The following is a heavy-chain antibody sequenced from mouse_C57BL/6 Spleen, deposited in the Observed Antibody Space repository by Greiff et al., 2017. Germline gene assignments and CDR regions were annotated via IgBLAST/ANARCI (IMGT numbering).Heavy chain of an antibody. CDR3: ARLRDPYYAMDY. CDR1: GYTFTDYN. CDR2: INPNNGGT. Sequence: VQLKQSGPELVKPGASVKIPCKASGYTFTDYNMDWVKQSHGKSLEWIGDINPNNGGTIYNQKFKGKATLTVDKSSSTAYMELRSLTSEDTAVYYCARLRDPYYAMDYWGQGTSVTVSS. J-gene: IGHJ4*01. V-gene: IGHV1-18*01.